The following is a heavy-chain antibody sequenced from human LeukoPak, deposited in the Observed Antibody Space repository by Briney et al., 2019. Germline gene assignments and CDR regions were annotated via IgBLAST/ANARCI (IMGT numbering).Heavy chain of an antibody. V-gene: IGHV3-23*01. Sequence: GGSLRLSCGASKFTFSFFAMSWVRQAPGKGLEWVSAISGSGGSTYYADSVKGRFTIYRDNSQNTLYLQMNSLRAEDTAVYYCAKDDTAMIAYLFDYWGQGTLVTVSS. J-gene: IGHJ4*02. D-gene: IGHD5-18*01. CDR2: ISGSGGST. CDR3: AKDDTAMIAYLFDY. CDR1: KFTFSFFA.